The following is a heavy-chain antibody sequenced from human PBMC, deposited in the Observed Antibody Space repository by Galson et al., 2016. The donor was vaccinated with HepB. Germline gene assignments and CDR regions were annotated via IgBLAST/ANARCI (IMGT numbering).Heavy chain of an antibody. V-gene: IGHV1-69*13. CDR2: IIPLFSTS. Sequence: SLKVSCKAFGSTFYNNAVSWVRQAPGQGLEWMGGIIPLFSTSEYAQKFQGRVTITADESTDTTYMELSSLRSEDTAVYYCASGTYYDSGGFLYYCYYGLDVWGQGTTVTVSS. CDR3: ASGTYYDSGGFLYYCYYGLDV. J-gene: IGHJ6*02. D-gene: IGHD3-22*01. CDR1: GSTFYNNA.